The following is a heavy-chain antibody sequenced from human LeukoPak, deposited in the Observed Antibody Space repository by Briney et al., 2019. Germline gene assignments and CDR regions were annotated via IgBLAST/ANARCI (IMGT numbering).Heavy chain of an antibody. CDR3: ARGLSLYYFDY. V-gene: IGHV4-59*01. CDR2: IYYSGST. CDR1: GGSISSYY. Sequence: PSETVSLTCTVSGGSISSYYWSWIRQPPGKGLEWIGYIYYSGSTNYNPSLKSRVTISVDTSKNQFSLKLSSVTAADTAVYYCARGLSLYYFDYWGQGTLATVSS. J-gene: IGHJ4*02.